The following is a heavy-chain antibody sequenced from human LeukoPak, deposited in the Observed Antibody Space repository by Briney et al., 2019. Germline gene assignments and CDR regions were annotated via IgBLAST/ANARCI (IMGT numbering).Heavy chain of an antibody. CDR3: ARDPGIAASPYYYMDV. V-gene: IGHV3-48*01. D-gene: IGHD6-13*01. CDR2: ISSSSSTI. J-gene: IGHJ6*03. CDR1: GFIFSSYS. Sequence: SGGSLRLSCTASGFIFSSYSMNWVRQTPGKGLEWVSYISSSSSTIYYADSVKGRFTISRDNAKNSLYLQMNSLRAEDTAVYYCARDPGIAASPYYYMDVWGKGTTVTVSS.